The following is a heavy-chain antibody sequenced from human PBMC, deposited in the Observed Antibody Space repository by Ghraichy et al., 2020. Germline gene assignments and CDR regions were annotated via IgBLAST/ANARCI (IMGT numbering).Heavy chain of an antibody. CDR2: IYYSGST. D-gene: IGHD3-22*01. V-gene: IGHV4-61*01. J-gene: IGHJ4*02. CDR3: ARGIYYYDSSGYYSTHYYFDY. Sequence: SQTLSLTCTVSGVSVSSASYFWNWIRQPPGKGLEWIGYIYYSGSTNYNPSLKSRVTISVDTSKNLFSLKLSSVTAADAAVYYCARGIYYYDSSGYYSTHYYFDYWGQGTLVTVAS. CDR1: GVSVSSASYF.